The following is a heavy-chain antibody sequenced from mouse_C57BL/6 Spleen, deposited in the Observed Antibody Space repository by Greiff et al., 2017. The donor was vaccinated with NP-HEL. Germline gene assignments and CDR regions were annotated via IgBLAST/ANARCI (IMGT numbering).Heavy chain of an antibody. CDR3: ARDYYGSSYRFAY. CDR2: IDPSDSYT. J-gene: IGHJ3*01. V-gene: IGHV1-69*01. D-gene: IGHD1-1*01. Sequence: VQLQQSGAELVMPGASVKLSCKASGYTFTSYWMHWVKQRPGQGLEWIGEIDPSDSYTNYNQKFKGKSKLTVDKSSSTAYMQLSSLTSEDSAVYYCARDYYGSSYRFAYWGQGTLVTVSA. CDR1: GYTFTSYW.